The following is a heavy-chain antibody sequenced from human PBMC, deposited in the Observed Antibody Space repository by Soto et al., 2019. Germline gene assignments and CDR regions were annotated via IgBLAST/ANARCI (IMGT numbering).Heavy chain of an antibody. CDR1: GGSFSAYS. D-gene: IGHD6-19*01. CDR2: INHSGST. J-gene: IGHJ5*02. Sequence: TSETLSLTCAVYGGSFSAYSWTWIRQPPGKGLEWIGEINHSGSTNYNPSLKSRVTLSVDTSKNQSSLNLRAVTAADTAVYYCVRGLGVAVLEAEENLFYPWSQGTPVTVSS. CDR3: VRGLGVAVLEAEENLFYP. V-gene: IGHV4-34*01.